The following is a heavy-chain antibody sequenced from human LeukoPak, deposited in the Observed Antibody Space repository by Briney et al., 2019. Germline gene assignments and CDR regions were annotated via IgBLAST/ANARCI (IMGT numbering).Heavy chain of an antibody. Sequence: ASVKVSCKASGYTFTSYGISWVRQAPGQGLEWMGWISAYNGNTNYAQKLQGRVTITTDTSTSTAYMELRSLRSDDTAVYYCARDLRITMVRGLARFDYWGQGTLVTVSS. CDR2: ISAYNGNT. J-gene: IGHJ4*02. D-gene: IGHD3-10*01. CDR1: GYTFTSYG. CDR3: ARDLRITMVRGLARFDY. V-gene: IGHV1-18*04.